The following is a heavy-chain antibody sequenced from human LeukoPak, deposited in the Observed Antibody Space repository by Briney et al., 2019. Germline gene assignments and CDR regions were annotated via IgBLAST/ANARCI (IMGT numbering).Heavy chain of an antibody. CDR1: GVSISSSSYY. CDR3: ARHSYFDY. Sequence: SETLSLTCTVSGVSISSSSYYWGWIRQPPGKGLEWIGSIYCSGCAYDNPSLKSRVTISVYTSKNQFSLKLSSVTAADTAVYYCARHSYFDYWGQGTLVTVSS. J-gene: IGHJ4*02. V-gene: IGHV4-39*01. CDR2: IYCSGCA.